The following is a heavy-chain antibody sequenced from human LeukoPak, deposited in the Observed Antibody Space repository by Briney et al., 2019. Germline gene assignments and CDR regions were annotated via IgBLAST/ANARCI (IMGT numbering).Heavy chain of an antibody. CDR2: ISGSGGST. Sequence: PGGSLRLSCAASGFTFSSYAMSWVRQAPGKGLEWVSAISGSGGSTYYADSVKGRFTISRDNSKNTLDLQMNSLRAEDTAVYYCAFDSSGYMQHDAFDIWGQGTMVTVSS. J-gene: IGHJ3*02. CDR1: GFTFSSYA. V-gene: IGHV3-23*01. D-gene: IGHD3-22*01. CDR3: AFDSSGYMQHDAFDI.